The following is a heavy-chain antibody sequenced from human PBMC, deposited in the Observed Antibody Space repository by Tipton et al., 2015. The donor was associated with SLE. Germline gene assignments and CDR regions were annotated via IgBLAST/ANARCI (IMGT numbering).Heavy chain of an antibody. Sequence: TLSLTCAVYGGSFSGYYWSWIRQSPGKGLEWIGEINHSGITTYNTSLKSRVTISVDTSKNQFSLKVMSVTAADTAVYYCAREARRTWRAFDVWGQGTLATVSS. CDR1: GGSFSGYY. CDR3: AREARRTWRAFDV. CDR2: INHSGIT. J-gene: IGHJ3*01. V-gene: IGHV4-34*01.